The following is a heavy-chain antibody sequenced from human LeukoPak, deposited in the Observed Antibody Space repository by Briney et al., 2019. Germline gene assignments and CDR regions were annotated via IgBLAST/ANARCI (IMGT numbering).Heavy chain of an antibody. D-gene: IGHD4-17*01. J-gene: IGHJ4*02. V-gene: IGHV1-69*13. Sequence: ASVKVSCKASGGTFSSYAISWVRQAPGQGLEWMGGIIPIFGTANYAQKFQGRVTITADESTSTAYMQLSSLRSEDTAVYYCANKYGDYGPFDYWGQGTLVTVSS. CDR1: GGTFSSYA. CDR2: IIPIFGTA. CDR3: ANKYGDYGPFDY.